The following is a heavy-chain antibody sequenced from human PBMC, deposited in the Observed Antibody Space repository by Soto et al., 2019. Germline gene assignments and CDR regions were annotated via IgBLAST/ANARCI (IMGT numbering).Heavy chain of an antibody. CDR2: IWSDGSKT. J-gene: IGHJ4*02. D-gene: IGHD3-22*01. V-gene: IGHV3-30*02. CDR3: VTTYYYDRSGYYSGSFDY. CDR1: GFTFSRYG. Sequence: PGGSLRLSCAASGFTFSRYGMNWVRQAPGKGLEWVAVIWSDGSKTYYADSVRGRFTISRDNSKNTLYLQMDSLRAEDTAVYFCVTTYYYDRSGYYSGSFDYWGQGTLVTVSS.